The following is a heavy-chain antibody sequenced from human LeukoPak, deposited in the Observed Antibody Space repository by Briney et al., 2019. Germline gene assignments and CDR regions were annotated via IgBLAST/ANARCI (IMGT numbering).Heavy chain of an antibody. CDR1: GFTFSSYG. D-gene: IGHD3-22*01. CDR3: ARDKDSMIVVVTDAFDI. J-gene: IGHJ3*02. Sequence: GGSLRLSCAASGFTFSSYGMHWVRQAPGKGLEWVAVIWYGGSNKYYADSVKGRFTISRDNAKNSLYLQMNSLRAEDTAVYYCARDKDSMIVVVTDAFDIWGQGTMVTVSS. V-gene: IGHV3-33*08. CDR2: IWYGGSNK.